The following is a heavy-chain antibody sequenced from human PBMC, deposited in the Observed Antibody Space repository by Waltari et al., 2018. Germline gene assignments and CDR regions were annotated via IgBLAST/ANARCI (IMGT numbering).Heavy chain of an antibody. Sequence: EVQLVESGGGLVQPGGSLRLSCAASGFTFTDNWMHWVRQAPGKGLVWVSHINTDGRTTTDADSGKGRFTISRDNARNTLYLQMNSLTVEDTAVYYCTRDVPHQYFDSWGQGTLVTVSS. D-gene: IGHD2-2*01. J-gene: IGHJ4*02. CDR1: GFTFTDNW. V-gene: IGHV3-74*01. CDR2: INTDGRTT. CDR3: TRDVPHQYFDS.